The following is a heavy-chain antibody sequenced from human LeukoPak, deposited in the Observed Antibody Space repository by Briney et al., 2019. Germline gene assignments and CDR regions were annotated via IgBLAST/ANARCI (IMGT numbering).Heavy chain of an antibody. CDR3: TTTSGYEGEYYFDY. CDR2: IKSKSDGGTT. Sequence: GGSLRLSCAASGFTFSNAWMSWVHQAPGKGLEWVGRIKSKSDGGTTDYAAPVKGRFTISRDDSKDTLYLQMNSLKTEDTAVYYCTTTSGYEGEYYFDYWGQGTLVTVSS. J-gene: IGHJ4*02. V-gene: IGHV3-15*01. CDR1: GFTFSNAW. D-gene: IGHD5-12*01.